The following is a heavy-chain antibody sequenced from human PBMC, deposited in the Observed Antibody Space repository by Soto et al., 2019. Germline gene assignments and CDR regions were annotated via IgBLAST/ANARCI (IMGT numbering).Heavy chain of an antibody. CDR1: GNIFNGYG. D-gene: IGHD1-26*01. CDR2: IRYDGSNI. Sequence: PGGSLRLSCAASGNIFNGYGMHWVRQPPGKGLEWVAVIRYDGSNIFYADSVKGRFTISRGNSKNTLYLQMNSLRAEDTAVYYCARDREGGTTCLGYNDPWGQGTLVTVSS. CDR3: ARDREGGTTCLGYNDP. J-gene: IGHJ5*02. V-gene: IGHV3-33*01.